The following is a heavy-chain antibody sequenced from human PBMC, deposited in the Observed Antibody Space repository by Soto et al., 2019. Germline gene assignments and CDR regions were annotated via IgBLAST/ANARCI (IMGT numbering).Heavy chain of an antibody. D-gene: IGHD3-10*01. V-gene: IGHV1-2*02. CDR2: INPNSGTT. CDR1: GYTFTDYY. Sequence: QVQLVQSGAEVKKPGASVKVSCKASGYTFTDYYMHWVRQAPGQRLEWMGWINPNSGTTNYAQKFQGRVTMTRETSNTTVYMEVSRLRSDDTAVYYCARVPRGVYYGMDVWGQGTTVTVSS. CDR3: ARVPRGVYYGMDV. J-gene: IGHJ6*02.